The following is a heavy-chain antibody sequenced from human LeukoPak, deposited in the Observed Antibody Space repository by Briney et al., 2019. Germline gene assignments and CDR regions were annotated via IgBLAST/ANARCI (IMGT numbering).Heavy chain of an antibody. Sequence: PGESLKISCKASGYSFSTYWIAWVRQMPGEGLELMGIMYPDDSDTRYSPSFQGQVTISADKSINTAYLQWNSLKASDTAMYYCARLKGGLVKLRECYFDYWGQGTLVTV. CDR1: GYSFSTYW. CDR3: ARLKGGLVKLRECYFDY. V-gene: IGHV5-51*01. D-gene: IGHD4-17*01. CDR2: MYPDDSDT. J-gene: IGHJ4*02.